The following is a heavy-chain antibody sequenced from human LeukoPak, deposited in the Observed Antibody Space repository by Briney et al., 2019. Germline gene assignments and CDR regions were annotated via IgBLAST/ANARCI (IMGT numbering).Heavy chain of an antibody. V-gene: IGHV7-4-1*02. J-gene: IGHJ6*03. D-gene: IGHD4-17*01. CDR3: AREATVSTFYYYYMDV. CDR2: MNTNTGNP. CDR1: GYTFSSYA. Sequence: GASVKVSCKASGYTFSSYAMNWVRQAPGQGLEWMGWMNTNTGNPTYAQGFTGRFVFSLDTSVSTAYLQISSLKAEDTAVYYCAREATVSTFYYYYMDVRGKGTTVTVSS.